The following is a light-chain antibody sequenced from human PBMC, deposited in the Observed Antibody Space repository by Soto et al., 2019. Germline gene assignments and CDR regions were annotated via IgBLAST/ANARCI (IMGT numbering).Light chain of an antibody. CDR2: AAS. CDR3: QQHIQWPPYT. CDR1: ERIHID. V-gene: IGKV3-15*01. Sequence: EVVLTQSPATMSVSPGDRASLSCRASERIHIDLAWYQQRPGQPPRLLIYAASTKATGIPDRFSGSRSATEFTLTISSLQSEDSAVSFCQQHIQWPPYTFGQGTKLEIK. J-gene: IGKJ2*01.